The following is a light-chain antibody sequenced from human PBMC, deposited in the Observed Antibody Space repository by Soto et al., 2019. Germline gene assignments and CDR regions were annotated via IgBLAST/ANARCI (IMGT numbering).Light chain of an antibody. Sequence: QSALRHPASVCWSPGQVITISCTGTSSDVGGYNYVSWYQQHPGKAPKLMIYEVTNRPSGVSNRFSGSKSGNTASLTISGLQAEEEADYYCSSYTSSSNYVFGTGTKVTVL. CDR2: EVT. V-gene: IGLV2-14*01. CDR1: SSDVGGYNY. J-gene: IGLJ1*01. CDR3: SSYTSSSNYV.